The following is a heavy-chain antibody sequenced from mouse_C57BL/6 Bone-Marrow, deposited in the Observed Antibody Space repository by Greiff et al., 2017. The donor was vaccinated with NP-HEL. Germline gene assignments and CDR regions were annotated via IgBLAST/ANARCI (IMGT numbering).Heavy chain of an antibody. Sequence: QVTLKESGPGILQPSQTLSLTCSFSGFSLSTFGMGVGWIRQPSGKGLEWLAHIWWDDDKYYNPALKSRLTISTDTSKTQVFLKIANVDTADTATDYCARIARLVGGSSAAMDYWGQGTSVTVSS. CDR2: IWWDDDK. V-gene: IGHV8-8*01. D-gene: IGHD1-1*01. CDR3: ARIARLVGGSSAAMDY. J-gene: IGHJ4*01. CDR1: GFSLSTFGMG.